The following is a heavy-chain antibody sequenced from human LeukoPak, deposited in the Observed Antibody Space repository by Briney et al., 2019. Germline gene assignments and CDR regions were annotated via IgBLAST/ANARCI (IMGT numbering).Heavy chain of an antibody. CDR1: GYSISSGYY. Sequence: PSETLSLTCIVSGYSISSGYYCGWIRQPPRKGLEWIGYIYYSGSTYYNPSLKSRATISVDTSKNQFSLNLRSVTAADTAMYYCARDSLQQEGYPFDSWGQGTLVTVSS. CDR2: IYYSGST. J-gene: IGHJ4*02. V-gene: IGHV4-38-2*02. D-gene: IGHD5-24*01. CDR3: ARDSLQQEGYPFDS.